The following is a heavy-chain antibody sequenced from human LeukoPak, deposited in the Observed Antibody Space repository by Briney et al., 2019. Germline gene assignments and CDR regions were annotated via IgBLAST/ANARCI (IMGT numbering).Heavy chain of an antibody. J-gene: IGHJ4*02. CDR3: ARIYYDILTGYFREFDY. CDR1: GYSFTSYW. CDR2: IYPGDSDT. D-gene: IGHD3-9*01. V-gene: IGHV5-51*01. Sequence: GESLQISCQGSGYSFTSYWIGWVRPMPGKGLEWMGIIYPGDSDTRYSPSFQGQVTISADKSISTAYLQWSSLKASDTAMYYCARIYYDILTGYFREFDYWGQGTLDTVSS.